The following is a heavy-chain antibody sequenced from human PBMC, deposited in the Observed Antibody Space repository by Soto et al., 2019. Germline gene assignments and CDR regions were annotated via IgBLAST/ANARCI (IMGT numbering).Heavy chain of an antibody. V-gene: IGHV1-69*08. J-gene: IGHJ5*02. D-gene: IGHD3-9*01. CDR2: IIPILGTA. Sequence: RASVKVSCKASGGTFSSYTISWVRQAPGQGLERKGRIIPILGTANYAQKFQGRVTITADKSTSTAYMELSRLRYEDTVVYYFARVCIYFDWLLYENPNWFDPWGQGTLVTVSS. CDR3: ARVCIYFDWLLYENPNWFDP. CDR1: GGTFSSYT.